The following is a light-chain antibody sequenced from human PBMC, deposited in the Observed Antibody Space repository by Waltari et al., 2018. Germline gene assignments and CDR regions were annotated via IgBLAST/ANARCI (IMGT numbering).Light chain of an antibody. V-gene: IGLV2-23*02. CDR1: SSDVGSYNL. Sequence: QSALTQPASVSGSPGQSITISCTGTSSDVGSYNLVSWYQQHPGNTPKLMIYEFSKRPSGVSTRFSASKSANTASLTSSGLQAEDEADYYCCSYAGSSTSVFGTGTKVTVL. CDR2: EFS. J-gene: IGLJ1*01. CDR3: CSYAGSSTSV.